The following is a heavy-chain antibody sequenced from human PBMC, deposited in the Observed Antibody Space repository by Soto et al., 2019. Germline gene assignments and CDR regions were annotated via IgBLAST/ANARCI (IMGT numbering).Heavy chain of an antibody. J-gene: IGHJ6*02. CDR1: GFTFMTST. CDR3: AARTSPFYYAMDV. Sequence: QMQLVQSGPEVKKPGTSVKVSCKASGFTFMTSTVQWVRQARGQRLEWIGWIVVDSGNTNYAQKFQDRLTITRDMFTSTAYMELSSLTSEDTAVYYCAARTSPFYYAMDVWGQGTSVTVSS. CDR2: IVVDSGNT. V-gene: IGHV1-58*01.